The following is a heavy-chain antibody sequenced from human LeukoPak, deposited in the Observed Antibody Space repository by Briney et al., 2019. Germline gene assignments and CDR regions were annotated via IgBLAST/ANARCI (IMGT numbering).Heavy chain of an antibody. V-gene: IGHV3-43*02. CDR3: AKALHSWEPLPVFDN. J-gene: IGHJ5*02. D-gene: IGHD1-26*01. Sequence: GGSLKLSCAASGFTFNEYAMHWVRQVPGKGLEWVSLINSDGRTAYYADSVQGRFTISRDNNKKSLFLQMGSLRTEDTALYYCAKALHSWEPLPVFDNWGQGTLVTVSS. CDR2: INSDGRTA. CDR1: GFTFNEYA.